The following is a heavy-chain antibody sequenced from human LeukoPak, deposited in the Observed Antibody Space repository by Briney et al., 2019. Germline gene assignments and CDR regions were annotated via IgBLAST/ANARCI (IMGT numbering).Heavy chain of an antibody. CDR3: ARVPAVAGTMGAFDI. D-gene: IGHD6-19*01. Sequence: GASVKVSCKASGYTFTSYYMHWVRQAPGQGLEWMGWINPNSGGTNYAQKFQGRVTMTRDTSISTAYMELSRLRSDDTAVYYCARVPAVAGTMGAFDIWGQGTMVTVSS. V-gene: IGHV1-2*02. CDR2: INPNSGGT. CDR1: GYTFTSYY. J-gene: IGHJ3*02.